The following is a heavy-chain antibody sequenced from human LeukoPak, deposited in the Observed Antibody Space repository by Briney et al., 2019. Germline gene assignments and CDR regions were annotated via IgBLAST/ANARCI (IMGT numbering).Heavy chain of an antibody. Sequence: ASVKVSCKASGYTFTSYDINWVRQATGQGLEWMGWMNTNSGNTGYAQKFQGRVTMTRNTSISTAYMELSSLRSEDTAVYYGARNIAVAGTGVRYWGQGTLVTVSS. V-gene: IGHV1-8*01. D-gene: IGHD6-19*01. CDR2: MNTNSGNT. J-gene: IGHJ4*02. CDR3: ARNIAVAGTGVRY. CDR1: GYTFTSYD.